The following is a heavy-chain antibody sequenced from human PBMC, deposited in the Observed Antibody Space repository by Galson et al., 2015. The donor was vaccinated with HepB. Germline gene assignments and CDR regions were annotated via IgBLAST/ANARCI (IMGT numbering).Heavy chain of an antibody. CDR1: GYTFTSYY. Sequence: SVKVSCKASGYTFTSYYMHWVRQAPGQGLEWMGIINPSGGSTSYAQKFQGRVTMTRDTSTSTVYMGLSSLRSEDTAVYYCARDRSTVTALDAFDIWGQGTMVTVSS. V-gene: IGHV1-46*01. J-gene: IGHJ3*02. D-gene: IGHD4-11*01. CDR2: INPSGGST. CDR3: ARDRSTVTALDAFDI.